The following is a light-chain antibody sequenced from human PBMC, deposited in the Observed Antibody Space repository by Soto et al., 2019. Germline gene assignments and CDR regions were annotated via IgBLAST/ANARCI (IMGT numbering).Light chain of an antibody. CDR1: SGHSSYI. CDR3: ETWDSNTRV. CDR2: LEGSGSY. V-gene: IGLV4-60*02. Sequence: QLVLTQSSSASASLGSSVKLTCTLSSGHSSYIIAWHQQQPGKAPRYLMKLEGSGSYSKGSGVPDRFSGSSSGADRYLTISSLQFEDEADYYCETWDSNTRVFGGVTKLTVL. J-gene: IGLJ2*01.